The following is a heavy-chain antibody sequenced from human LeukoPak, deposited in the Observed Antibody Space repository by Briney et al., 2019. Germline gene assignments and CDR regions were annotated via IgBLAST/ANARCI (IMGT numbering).Heavy chain of an antibody. Sequence: PSETLSLTCTVSGGSISSYYWSWIRQPPGKGLEWIGYIYSSGSTNYNPSLKSRVTISVDTSKNQFSLKLTSVTAADTAVYYCARTYYFGSGSYHFVYWGQGALVTVSS. V-gene: IGHV4-59*08. CDR2: IYSSGST. D-gene: IGHD3-10*01. CDR3: ARTYYFGSGSYHFVY. J-gene: IGHJ4*02. CDR1: GGSISSYY.